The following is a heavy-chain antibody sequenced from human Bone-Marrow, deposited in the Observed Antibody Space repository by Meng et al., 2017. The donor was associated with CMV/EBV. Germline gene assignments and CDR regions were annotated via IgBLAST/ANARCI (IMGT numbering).Heavy chain of an antibody. CDR2: IYYSGST. D-gene: IGHD3-3*01. Sequence: SEPLSLTCPVSGGFVSSGSYYWSWIRQPPGKGLEWIGYIYYSGSTNYNPSLKSPVTISVDTSKNQFSLKLSSVTAADPAVYYCARGRGVDFWSGYSPLLSYYYYGMDVWGQGTTVTVSS. J-gene: IGHJ6*02. CDR1: GGFVSSGSYY. CDR3: ARGRGVDFWSGYSPLLSYYYYGMDV. V-gene: IGHV4-61*01.